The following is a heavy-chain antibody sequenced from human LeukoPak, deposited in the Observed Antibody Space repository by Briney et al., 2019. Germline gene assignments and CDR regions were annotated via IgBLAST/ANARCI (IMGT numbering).Heavy chain of an antibody. D-gene: IGHD4-11*01. CDR2: ISSSSSTI. Sequence: GGSLGLSCAASGFTFSSYSMNWVRQAPGKGLEWVSYISSSSSTIYYADSVKGRFTISRDNAKNSLYLQMNSLRAEDTAVYYCARGFYSDAVGYWGQGTLVTVSS. CDR1: GFTFSSYS. V-gene: IGHV3-48*01. J-gene: IGHJ4*02. CDR3: ARGFYSDAVGY.